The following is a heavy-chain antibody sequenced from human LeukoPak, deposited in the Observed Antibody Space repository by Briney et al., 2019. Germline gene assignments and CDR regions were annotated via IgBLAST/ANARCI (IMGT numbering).Heavy chain of an antibody. CDR3: AKGRTARPIGY. D-gene: IGHD6-6*01. CDR2: ISGSGGST. CDR1: XFTXXXYA. Sequence: XSXAXXXFTXXXYAMSWVRQAPGKGLEWVSAISGSGGSTYYADSVKGRFTISRDNSKNTLYLQMNSLRAEDTAVYYCAKGRTARPIGYWGQGTLVTVSS. V-gene: IGHV3-23*01. J-gene: IGHJ4*02.